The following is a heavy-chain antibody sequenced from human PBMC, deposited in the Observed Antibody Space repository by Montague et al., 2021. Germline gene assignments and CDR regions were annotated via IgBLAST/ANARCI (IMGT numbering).Heavy chain of an antibody. CDR1: GFTFSSYA. J-gene: IGHJ6*03. Sequence: FLRLSCAPSGFTFSSYAMHWVRQAPGRGLEWVAVISYDGIKEYYADSVRGRFTTSRDNSNNTLYMQMNSLRAEDTAMYYCARASSYGKSSYYYMDVWGRGTTVTVSS. D-gene: IGHD4-17*01. CDR3: ARASSYGKSSYYYMDV. CDR2: ISYDGIKE. V-gene: IGHV3-30-3*01.